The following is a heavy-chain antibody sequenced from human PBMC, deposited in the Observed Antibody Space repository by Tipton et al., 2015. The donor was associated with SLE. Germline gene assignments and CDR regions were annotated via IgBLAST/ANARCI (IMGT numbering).Heavy chain of an antibody. V-gene: IGHV4-34*01. CDR2: INNSGST. Sequence: TLSLTCAVYGGSFSGYYWSWIRQPPGKGLEWIGEINNSGSTNYNPSLKSRVTISVDTSKNLFSLKLSSVTAADTAVYYCARVRPPLSIFGVVKGTDYYYMDVWAKGPRSPSP. D-gene: IGHD3-3*01. CDR3: ARVRPPLSIFGVVKGTDYYYMDV. CDR1: GGSFSGYY. J-gene: IGHJ6*03.